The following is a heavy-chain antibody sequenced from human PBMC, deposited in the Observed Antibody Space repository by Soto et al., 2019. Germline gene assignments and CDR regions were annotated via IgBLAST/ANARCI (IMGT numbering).Heavy chain of an antibody. CDR1: GFTVSSNY. D-gene: IGHD6-6*01. CDR3: ARGYSSSLYGMDV. J-gene: IGHJ6*02. Sequence: PGGSLRLSCAASGFTVSSNYMSWVRQAPGKGLEWVSVIYSGGSTYYADSVKGRFTISRDNSKSTLYLQMNSLRAEDTAVYYCARGYSSSLYGMDVWGQGTTVTVSS. V-gene: IGHV3-53*01. CDR2: IYSGGST.